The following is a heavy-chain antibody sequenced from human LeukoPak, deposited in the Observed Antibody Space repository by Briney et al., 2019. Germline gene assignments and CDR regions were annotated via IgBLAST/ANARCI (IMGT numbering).Heavy chain of an antibody. D-gene: IGHD2-2*01. J-gene: IGHJ5*02. Sequence: SQTLSLTCTVSGGSLSSSSYYWGWIRQPPGKGLEWIGCIYYSGSTYYNPSLKSRVTISVDTSKNQFSLKLSSVTAADTAVYYCARLSPIVVVPAATSYNWFDPWGQGTLVTVSS. V-gene: IGHV4-39*01. CDR2: IYYSGST. CDR3: ARLSPIVVVPAATSYNWFDP. CDR1: GGSLSSSSYY.